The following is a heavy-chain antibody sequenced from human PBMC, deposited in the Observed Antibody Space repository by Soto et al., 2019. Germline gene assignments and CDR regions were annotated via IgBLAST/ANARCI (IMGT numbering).Heavy chain of an antibody. CDR1: GYTFTSYG. CDR2: ISAYNGNT. V-gene: IGHV1-18*01. J-gene: IGHJ4*02. D-gene: IGHD6-19*01. CDR3: ARDLLGRVAVAGTDFDY. Sequence: ASVKVSCKASGYTFTSYGISWVRQAPGQGLEWMGWISAYNGNTNYAQKLQGRVTMTTDTSTSTAYMELRSLRSDDTAVYYCARDLLGRVAVAGTDFDYWGQGTLVTVSS.